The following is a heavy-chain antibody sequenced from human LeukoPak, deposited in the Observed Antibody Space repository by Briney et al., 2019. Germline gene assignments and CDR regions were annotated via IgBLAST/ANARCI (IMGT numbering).Heavy chain of an antibody. CDR3: ARAKFVFGELEYYYYYMDV. J-gene: IGHJ6*03. D-gene: IGHD3-10*02. Sequence: GGSLRLSCAASGFTFSSYWMHWVRQAPGKGLVWVSRINSDGSSTSYADSVKGRFTISRDNAKNTLYLQMNSLRAEDTAVYYCARAKFVFGELEYYYYYMDVWGKGTTVTISS. CDR1: GFTFSSYW. V-gene: IGHV3-74*01. CDR2: INSDGSST.